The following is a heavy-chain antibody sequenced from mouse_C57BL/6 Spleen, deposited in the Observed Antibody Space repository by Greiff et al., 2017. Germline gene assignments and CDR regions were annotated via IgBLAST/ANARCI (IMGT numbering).Heavy chain of an antibody. D-gene: IGHD2-3*01. CDR3: ARKGGWLLAMDY. CDR2: ISSGGSYT. CDR1: GFTFSSYG. V-gene: IGHV5-6*02. J-gene: IGHJ4*01. Sequence: DVMLVESGGDLVKPGGSLKLSCAASGFTFSSYGMSWVRQTPDKRLEWVATISSGGSYTYYPDSVKGRFTISRDNAKNTLYVQMSSMKSEDTGMYYCARKGGWLLAMDYRGQGTSVTVSS.